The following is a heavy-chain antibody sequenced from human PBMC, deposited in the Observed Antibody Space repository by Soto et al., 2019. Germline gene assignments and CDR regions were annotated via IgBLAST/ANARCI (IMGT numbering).Heavy chain of an antibody. CDR2: INHSGST. Sequence: QVQLQQWGAGLLKPSETLSLTCAVYGGSFSGYYWSWIRQPPGKGLAWIGEINHSGSTNYNPSLKSRVTISVDTSKNQFSLKLSSVTAADTAVYYCAREYGGNSGTFDYGGQGTLVTVSS. D-gene: IGHD2-21*02. CDR1: GGSFSGYY. V-gene: IGHV4-34*01. J-gene: IGHJ4*02. CDR3: AREYGGNSGTFDY.